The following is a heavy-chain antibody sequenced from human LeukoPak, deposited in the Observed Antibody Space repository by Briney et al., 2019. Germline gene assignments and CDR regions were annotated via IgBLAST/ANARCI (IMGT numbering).Heavy chain of an antibody. Sequence: SETLSLTCTVSSGSIRNYHLSWIRQPPGKGLEWIGFIYYSGNTKYNPSLKGRVTMSVDTPNNQFSLKLSSVTAADTAVYFCARYCYDDAGYPYYFDYWGRGTLVTVSS. D-gene: IGHD3-22*01. CDR2: IYYSGNT. CDR1: SGSIRNYH. V-gene: IGHV4-59*08. CDR3: ARYCYDDAGYPYYFDY. J-gene: IGHJ4*01.